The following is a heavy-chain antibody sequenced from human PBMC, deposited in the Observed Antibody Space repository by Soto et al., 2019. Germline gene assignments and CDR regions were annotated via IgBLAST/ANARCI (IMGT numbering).Heavy chain of an antibody. J-gene: IGHJ4*02. V-gene: IGHV3-74*01. CDR1: GFTFSKSW. Sequence: VHLEESGGGLVKPGGSLRLSCAASGFTFSKSWMSWVRQAPGKGLVWVSGMNNGGTTTNHADSVKGRFTISRDNAKDTLYLQMSSLWAEDTAVYYCARGATGWFGYDYWGRGTLVTVSS. D-gene: IGHD3-10*01. CDR2: MNNGGTTT. CDR3: ARGATGWFGYDY.